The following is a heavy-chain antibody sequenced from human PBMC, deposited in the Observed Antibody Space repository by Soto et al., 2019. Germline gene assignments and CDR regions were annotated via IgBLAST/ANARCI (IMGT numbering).Heavy chain of an antibody. CDR1: GGTFSSYT. CDR3: ARDLGYCSSTSCTVRFDP. J-gene: IGHJ5*02. Sequence: QVQLVQSGAEVKKPGSSVKVSCKASGGTFSSYTISWVRQAPGQGLEWMGRIIPILGIANYAQKFQGRVTITEDKSRSTAYMELSSLRSEDTAVYYCARDLGYCSSTSCTVRFDPWGQGTLVTVSS. V-gene: IGHV1-69*08. CDR2: IIPILGIA. D-gene: IGHD2-2*01.